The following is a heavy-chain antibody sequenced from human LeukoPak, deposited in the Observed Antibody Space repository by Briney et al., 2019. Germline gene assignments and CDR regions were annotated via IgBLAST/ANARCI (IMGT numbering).Heavy chain of an antibody. CDR2: MNPNSGNT. Sequence: ASVKVSCKASGYTFTSYDINWVRQATGQGLEWMGWMNPNSGNTGYAQKFQGRVTMTRNTSISTAYMELSSLRSEDTAVYYCARVLSEYDFCSGYYTGWGYYYYGMDVWGQGTTVTVSS. V-gene: IGHV1-8*01. CDR3: ARVLSEYDFCSGYYTGWGYYYYGMDV. D-gene: IGHD3-3*01. CDR1: GYTFTSYD. J-gene: IGHJ6*02.